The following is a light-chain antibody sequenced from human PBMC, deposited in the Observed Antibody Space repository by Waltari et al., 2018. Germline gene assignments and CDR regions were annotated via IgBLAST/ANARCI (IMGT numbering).Light chain of an antibody. V-gene: IGLV2-14*01. CDR3: SSYTTSTSYVV. J-gene: IGLJ2*01. Sequence: QSALTQPASVSGSPGQSITISCSGTSSDVGDYRYVAWYQQHPGKAPKLMIYEVSNRPSGVSKRVSGSKSGNTASLTISGLQAEDEADYYCSSYTTSTSYVVFGGGTKLTVL. CDR1: SSDVGDYRY. CDR2: EVS.